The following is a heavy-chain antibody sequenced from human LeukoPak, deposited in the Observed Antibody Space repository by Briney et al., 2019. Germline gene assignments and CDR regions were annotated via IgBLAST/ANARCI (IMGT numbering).Heavy chain of an antibody. D-gene: IGHD6-6*01. CDR2: INSNNGGE. CDR3: AREPNTTSSDRHEKAFDY. CDR1: GGTFSSYA. V-gene: IGHV1-2*06. Sequence: EASVKVSCKASGGTFSSYAISWVRQAPGQGLEWMGQINSNNGGEKYAPKFQGRVTVLRDTSINTIYLDLTSLTSDDTAVYYCAREPNTTSSDRHEKAFDYWGQGTPVTVSS. J-gene: IGHJ4*02.